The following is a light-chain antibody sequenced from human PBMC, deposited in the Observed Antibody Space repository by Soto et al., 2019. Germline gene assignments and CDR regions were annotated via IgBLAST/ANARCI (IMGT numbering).Light chain of an antibody. CDR3: TSHASTNNFPYV. CDR2: EVT. J-gene: IGLJ1*01. Sequence: QSALTQPPSASGSPGQSVTISCTGTSSDVGAYNYVSWYQHRPGKAPKLMIYEVTKRPSGVPDRFSGAKSGNTASQTVSGLQAEDEADYYCTSHASTNNFPYVFGTGTKVTVL. V-gene: IGLV2-8*01. CDR1: SSDVGAYNY.